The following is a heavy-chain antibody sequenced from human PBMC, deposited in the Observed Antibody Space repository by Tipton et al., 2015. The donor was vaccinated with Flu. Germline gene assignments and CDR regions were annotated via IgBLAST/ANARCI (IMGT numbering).Heavy chain of an antibody. CDR2: ISSSGSTI. J-gene: IGHJ4*02. Sequence: CAASGFTFSSYEMNWVRQAPGKGLEWVSYISSSGSTIYYADSVKGRFTISRDNAKNSLYLQMNSLRAEDTAVYYCARELYYYDSSGLDRVFDYWGQGTLVTVSS. V-gene: IGHV3-48*03. CDR3: ARELYYYDSSGLDRVFDY. D-gene: IGHD3-22*01. CDR1: GFTFSSYE.